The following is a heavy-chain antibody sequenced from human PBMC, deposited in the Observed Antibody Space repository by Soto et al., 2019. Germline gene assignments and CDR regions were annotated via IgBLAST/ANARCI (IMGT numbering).Heavy chain of an antibody. V-gene: IGHV1-18*01. CDR1: GYTFTSYG. CDR3: ARDEGSDQEAGWWGY. CDR2: ISAYNGNT. Sequence: QVQLVQSGAEVKKPGASVKVSCKASGYTFTSYGISWVRQAPGQGLEWMGWISAYNGNTNYAQKLQGRVTMTADTSTSTAYRELRSLRSDDTAVYYCARDEGSDQEAGWWGYWGQGTLVTVSS. J-gene: IGHJ4*02. D-gene: IGHD2-21*02.